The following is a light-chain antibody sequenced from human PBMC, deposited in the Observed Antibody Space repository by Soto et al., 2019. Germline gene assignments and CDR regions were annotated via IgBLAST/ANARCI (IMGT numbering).Light chain of an antibody. CDR2: AAS. Sequence: RVVTQSPATLSVSPGETATLSCRASLSVASNLAWYQQKPGQAPRLLIYAASTRATGIPARFSGSGFGTEFTLTISSLQSEDFAVYYCQQYNNWPPYTFGQGTKLEIK. CDR1: LSVASN. V-gene: IGKV3-15*01. J-gene: IGKJ2*01. CDR3: QQYNNWPPYT.